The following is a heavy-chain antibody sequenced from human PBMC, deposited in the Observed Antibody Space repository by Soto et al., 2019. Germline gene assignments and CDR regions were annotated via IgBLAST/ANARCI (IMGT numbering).Heavy chain of an antibody. CDR1: GGTFSSYA. V-gene: IGHV1-69*13. Sequence: SVKVSCKASGGTFSSYAISWVRQAPGQGLEWMGGIIPIFGTANYAQKFQGRVTITADESTSTAYMELSSLRSEDTAVYYCARGISGYSSSWFDYWGQGTLVTVSS. CDR3: ARGISGYSSSWFDY. J-gene: IGHJ4*02. CDR2: IIPIFGTA. D-gene: IGHD6-13*01.